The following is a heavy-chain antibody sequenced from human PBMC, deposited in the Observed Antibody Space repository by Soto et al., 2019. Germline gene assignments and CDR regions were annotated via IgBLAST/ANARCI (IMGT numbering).Heavy chain of an antibody. D-gene: IGHD2-21*01. V-gene: IGHV3-23*01. CDR2: ISASGGAT. CDR3: AKDAVYNDGLWLMDH. J-gene: IGHJ4*02. Sequence: GVSLRLSCAVSGFTFSSYAMSWVRQAPGKGLEWVSGISASGGATYSADSVKGRFTISRDNSKNTVYLQMTDLRADDTAVYYCAKDAVYNDGLWLMDHWGQGTQVTSPQ. CDR1: GFTFSSYA.